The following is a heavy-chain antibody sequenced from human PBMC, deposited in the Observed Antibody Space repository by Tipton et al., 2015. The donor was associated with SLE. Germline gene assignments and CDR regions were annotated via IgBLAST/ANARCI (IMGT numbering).Heavy chain of an antibody. D-gene: IGHD1-20*01. CDR2: IGTSGTTI. V-gene: IGHV3-48*03. Sequence: GSLRLSCAASGFTFSDYEMNWVRQAPGKGLEWVSYIGTSGTTIYYAASVKGRFTISRDISKNTLYLQMNNLRAEDTAIYYCAIDNWKERAIDSWGQGTLVTVSS. CDR3: AIDNWKERAIDS. J-gene: IGHJ4*02. CDR1: GFTFSDYE.